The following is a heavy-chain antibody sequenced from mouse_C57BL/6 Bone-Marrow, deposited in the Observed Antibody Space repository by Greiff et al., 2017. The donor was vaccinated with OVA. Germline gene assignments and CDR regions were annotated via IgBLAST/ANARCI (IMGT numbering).Heavy chain of an antibody. Sequence: QVQLQQSGAELMKPGASVKLSCKATGYTFTGYWIEWVKQRPGHGLEWIGEILPGSGSTNYNEKFKGKATFTADTYSNTPYIQLISLATADSAIYYCARRWLLRYWGQGTLVTVSA. CDR3: ARRWLLRY. V-gene: IGHV1-9*01. CDR2: ILPGSGST. D-gene: IGHD2-3*01. J-gene: IGHJ3*01. CDR1: GYTFTGYW.